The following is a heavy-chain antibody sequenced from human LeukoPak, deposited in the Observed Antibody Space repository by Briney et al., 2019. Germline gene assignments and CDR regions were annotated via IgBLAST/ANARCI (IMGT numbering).Heavy chain of an antibody. D-gene: IGHD1-14*01. CDR2: IIPIFGTA. CDR1: GGTFSSYA. Sequence: SVKVSCKASGGTFSSYAISWVRQAPGQGLEWMGGIIPIFGTANYAQKFQGRVTITADKSTSTAYMELSSLRSEDTAVYYCARDPASDRWFDPWGQGTLVTVSS. J-gene: IGHJ5*02. CDR3: ARDPASDRWFDP. V-gene: IGHV1-69*06.